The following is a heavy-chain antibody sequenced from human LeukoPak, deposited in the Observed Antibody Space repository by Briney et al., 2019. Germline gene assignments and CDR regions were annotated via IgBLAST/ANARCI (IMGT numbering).Heavy chain of an antibody. CDR2: ISGDGTFI. V-gene: IGHV3-23*01. J-gene: IGHJ4*02. CDR1: GFTFSTYS. CDR3: ARVDGSSLSRARFDY. Sequence: GGSLRLSCVASGFTFSTYSFNRVRQAPGKGLEWVSAISGDGTFIYYVESVKGRFTISRDNSKSTVYLQMNSLRAEDTAIYYCARVDGSSLSRARFDYWGPGTLVTVSS. D-gene: IGHD6-6*01.